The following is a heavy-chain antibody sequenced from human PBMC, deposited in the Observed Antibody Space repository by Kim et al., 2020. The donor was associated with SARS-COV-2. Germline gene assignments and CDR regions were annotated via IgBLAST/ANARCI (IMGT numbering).Heavy chain of an antibody. CDR1: GGSISNYY. V-gene: IGHV4-59*13. Sequence: SETLSLTCTVSGGSISNYYWSWIRQPPGKGLDWIGYIYFSGSTNYNPSLKSRVTISVDTSKNQFSLKLSSVTAEDTAVYYCARDRDYYDTSLGYWGQGTL. CDR3: ARDRDYYDTSLGY. J-gene: IGHJ4*02. D-gene: IGHD3-22*01. CDR2: IYFSGST.